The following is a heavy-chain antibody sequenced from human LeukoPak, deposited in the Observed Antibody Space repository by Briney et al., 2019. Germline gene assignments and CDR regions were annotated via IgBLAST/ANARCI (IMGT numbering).Heavy chain of an antibody. D-gene: IGHD6-13*01. CDR1: GGSFSGYY. J-gene: IGHJ4*02. CDR3: AYVTRAGTVAY. CDR2: INHSGST. V-gene: IGHV4-34*01. Sequence: SETLSLTCAVYGGSFSGYYCSWIRQPPGKGLEWMGEINHSGSTNYNPSLKSRVTISVHTSKNQFSMKLSSVTAADTAVYYCAYVTRAGTVAYWGQGTLVTVSS.